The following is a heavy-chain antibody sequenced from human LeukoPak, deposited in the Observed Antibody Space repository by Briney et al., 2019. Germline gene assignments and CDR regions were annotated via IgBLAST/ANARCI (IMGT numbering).Heavy chain of an antibody. J-gene: IGHJ4*02. V-gene: IGHV4-61*01. CDR2: IYYSGST. CDR3: ASWDGFLQVFGY. CDR1: GGSVSSGSYY. D-gene: IGHD2/OR15-2a*01. Sequence: PSETLSLTCTVSGGSVSSGSYYWSWIRQPPGKGLEWIGYIYYSGSTNYNPSLKSRVTISVDTSKNQFSLKLSSVTAADTAVYYCASWDGFLQVFGYWGQGTLVTVSS.